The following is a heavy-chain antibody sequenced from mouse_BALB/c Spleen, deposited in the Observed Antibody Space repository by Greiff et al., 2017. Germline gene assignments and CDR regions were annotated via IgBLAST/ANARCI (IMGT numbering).Heavy chain of an antibody. J-gene: IGHJ4*01. Sequence: DGKLVESGGGLVKPGGSLKLSCAASGFTFSSYAMSWVRQTPEKRLEWVASISSGGSTYYPDSVKGRFTISRDNARNILYLQMSSLRSEDTAMYYCASGSLLRLFYYAMDYWGQGTSVTDSS. CDR2: ISSGGST. V-gene: IGHV5-6-5*01. CDR3: ASGSLLRLFYYAMDY. CDR1: GFTFSSYA. D-gene: IGHD1-2*01.